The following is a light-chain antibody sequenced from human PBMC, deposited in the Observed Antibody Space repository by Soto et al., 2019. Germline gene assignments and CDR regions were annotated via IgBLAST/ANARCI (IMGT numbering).Light chain of an antibody. CDR2: GAS. CDR3: QQYNNCPRT. Sequence: EVVMTQSPATLSVSPGERATLSCSASQNVNSNLAWYQQKPGQAPRLLISGASTRASGVPSRFSGSGSGTEFTLTISGLQSEDFAVYYCQQYNNCPRTFGQGTNLEI. J-gene: IGKJ2*01. V-gene: IGKV3-15*01. CDR1: QNVNSN.